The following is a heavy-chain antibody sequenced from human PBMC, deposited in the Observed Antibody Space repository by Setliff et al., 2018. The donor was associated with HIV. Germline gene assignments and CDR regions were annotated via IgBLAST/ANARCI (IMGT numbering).Heavy chain of an antibody. CDR2: INHSGKT. J-gene: IGHJ5*02. Sequence: SETLSLTCAVYGGSFSGFYWSWIRQAPGKGLEWIGEINHSGKTNYNPSLKSRITLSVDTSENQFALKLASVTAADTAVYYCARGFTIFGVGFSADPTGNWFDPWGQGTLGTVSS. D-gene: IGHD3-3*01. V-gene: IGHV4-34*01. CDR3: ARGFTIFGVGFSADPTGNWFDP. CDR1: GGSFSGFY.